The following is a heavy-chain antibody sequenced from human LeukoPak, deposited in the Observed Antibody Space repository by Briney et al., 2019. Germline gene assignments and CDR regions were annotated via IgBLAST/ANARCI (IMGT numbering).Heavy chain of an antibody. CDR1: GLTVNSNY. CDR2: IYKGGSI. J-gene: IGHJ4*02. Sequence: GGSLRLSCAASGLTVNSNYMNWVRQAPGKGLEWVSVIYKGGSIYYADSVKGRFTISRDDSKNTLYLQMNSLRAEDTALYYCAKVSGDADYFDYWGPGTLVTVSS. CDR3: AKVSGDADYFDY. D-gene: IGHD4-17*01. V-gene: IGHV3-53*01.